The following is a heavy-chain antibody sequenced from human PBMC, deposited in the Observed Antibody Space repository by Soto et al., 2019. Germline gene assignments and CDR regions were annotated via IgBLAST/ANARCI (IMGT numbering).Heavy chain of an antibody. V-gene: IGHV3-48*02. J-gene: IGHJ6*02. D-gene: IGHD6-19*01. CDR1: GFTFSSYS. CDR3: ARSSGWYVSESGGTYYYYGMDV. Sequence: GGSLRLSCAASGFTFSSYSMNWVRQAPGKGLEWVSYIRSSSSTIYYADSVKGRFTISRDNAKNSLYLQMNSLRDEDTAVYYCARSSGWYVSESGGTYYYYGMDVWGQGTTVTVSS. CDR2: IRSSSSTI.